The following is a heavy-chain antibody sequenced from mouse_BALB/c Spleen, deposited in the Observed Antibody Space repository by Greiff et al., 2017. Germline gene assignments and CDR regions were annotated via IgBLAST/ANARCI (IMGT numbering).Heavy chain of an antibody. CDR3: ARHSPITTYYAMDY. V-gene: IGHV5-12-2*01. J-gene: IGHJ4*01. Sequence: EVQLVESGGGLVQPGGSLKLSCAASGFTFSSYTMSWVRQTPEKRPEWVAYISNGGGSTYYPDTVKGRFTISRDNAKNTLYLQMSSLKSEDTAMYYCARHSPITTYYAMDYWGQGTSVTVSS. CDR1: GFTFSSYT. D-gene: IGHD1-2*01. CDR2: ISNGGGST.